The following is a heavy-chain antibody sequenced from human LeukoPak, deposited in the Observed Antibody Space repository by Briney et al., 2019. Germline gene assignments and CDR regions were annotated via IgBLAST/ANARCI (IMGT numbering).Heavy chain of an antibody. D-gene: IGHD6-13*01. CDR3: ARDIAAAILGWFDP. CDR1: GFTFSDYY. J-gene: IGHJ5*02. Sequence: GGSLRLSCAASGFTFSDYYMSWIRQAPGKGLECVSYISSSGSTIYYADSVKGRFTISRDNAKNTLYLRMNSLRAEDTAVYYCARDIAAAILGWFDPWGQGTLVTVSS. CDR2: ISSSGSTI. V-gene: IGHV3-11*04.